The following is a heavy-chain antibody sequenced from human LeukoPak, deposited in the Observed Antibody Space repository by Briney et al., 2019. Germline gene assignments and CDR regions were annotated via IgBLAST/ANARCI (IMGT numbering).Heavy chain of an antibody. CDR3: ARDSGDLPDNVDTPGS. CDR2: ISYDGSKK. V-gene: IGHV3-30*04. D-gene: IGHD3-10*01. Sequence: GGSLRLSCAASGFTFSAFTMNWVRQAPGKGLEWVTLISYDGSKKLYSDSAKGRFTISRDNSNSTLYLQMTSLTTDDTGLYYCARDSGDLPDNVDTPGSWGQGTLVTVSS. CDR1: GFTFSAFT. J-gene: IGHJ5*02.